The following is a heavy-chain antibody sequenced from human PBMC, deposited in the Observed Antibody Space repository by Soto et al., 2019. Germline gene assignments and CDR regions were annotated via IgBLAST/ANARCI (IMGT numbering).Heavy chain of an antibody. V-gene: IGHV3-15*01. D-gene: IGHD6-19*01. CDR3: TTDETARQWLVPYYFDY. CDR2: IKSKTDGGTT. CDR1: GFTFSNAW. J-gene: IGHJ4*02. Sequence: GGSLRLSCAASGFTFSNAWMSWVRQAPGKGLEWVGRIKSKTDGGTTDYAAPVKGRFTISRDDSKNTLYLQMNSLKTEDTAVYYCTTDETARQWLVPYYFDYWGQGTLVTVSS.